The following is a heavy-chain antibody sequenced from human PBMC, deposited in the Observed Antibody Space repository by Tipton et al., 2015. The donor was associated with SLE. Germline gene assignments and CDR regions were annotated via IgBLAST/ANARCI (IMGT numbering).Heavy chain of an antibody. CDR3: ARGSLGYSEWDP. D-gene: IGHD4-11*01. CDR1: GFNFKSYS. CDR2: ISSSSSPI. J-gene: IGHJ5*02. V-gene: IGHV3-48*01. Sequence: SLRLSCAASGFNFKSYSMNWARRAPGKGLAWISYISSSSSPIYYADSVKGRFTISRDNAKNSLYLQMSNLIAEDTALYYCARGSLGYSEWDPWGQGTLVTVSS.